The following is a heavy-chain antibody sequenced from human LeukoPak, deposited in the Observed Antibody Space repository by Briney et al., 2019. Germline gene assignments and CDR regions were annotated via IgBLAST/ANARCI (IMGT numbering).Heavy chain of an antibody. D-gene: IGHD3-10*01. CDR1: GFTFSSYA. CDR2: ISGSGGRT. J-gene: IGHJ4*02. CDR3: ANAGFDYGDY. Sequence: PXXSXXXXCXXSGFTFSSYAMSWVRQAPGKGLECVSAISGSGGRTYYADSVKRRFTISRDNSKNPLYLQMNSLRAEDTAVYYCANAGFDYGDYWGQGTLVTVSS. V-gene: IGHV3-23*01.